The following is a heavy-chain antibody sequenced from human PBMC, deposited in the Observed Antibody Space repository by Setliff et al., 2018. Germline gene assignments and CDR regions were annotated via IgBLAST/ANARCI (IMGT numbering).Heavy chain of an antibody. J-gene: IGHJ6*03. CDR3: AKEDYSDSSGYYYALDYYYMDV. CDR1: GFTFSDYY. Sequence: PGGSLRLSRATSGFTFSDYYMSWIRQTPGKGLEWVAYISSSGSLIYYPDSVKGRFTISRDNAKKSVDLQMNSLRAEDTAVYYCAKEDYSDSSGYYYALDYYYMDVWGKGTTVTVSS. D-gene: IGHD3-22*01. V-gene: IGHV3-11*01. CDR2: ISSSGSLI.